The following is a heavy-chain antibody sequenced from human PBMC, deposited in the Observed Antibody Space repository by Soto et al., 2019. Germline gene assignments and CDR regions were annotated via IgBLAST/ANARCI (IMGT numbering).Heavy chain of an antibody. CDR3: ARQKEWLSQYFYYFAMDV. CDR1: GFSFPNYW. V-gene: IGHV5-51*01. CDR2: IYPGDSKT. J-gene: IGHJ6*02. Sequence: PGESLKISCYCSGFSFPNYWIAWVRQMPGKGLEWVGIIYPGDSKTTYSPSFQGQVTISADKSINTAYLQWSSLKASDSGMYYCARQKEWLSQYFYYFAMDVWGQGTTVTVSS. D-gene: IGHD6-19*01.